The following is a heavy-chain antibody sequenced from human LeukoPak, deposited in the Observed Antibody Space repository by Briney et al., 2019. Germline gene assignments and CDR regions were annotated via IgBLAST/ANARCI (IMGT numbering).Heavy chain of an antibody. CDR3: ARRATAMVRDYYYYYMDV. CDR2: FYPGDSDT. J-gene: IGHJ6*03. Sequence: GESLQIPCKGSGYSFTSYWLGGVRQMPGKGLEGMGIFYPGDSDTRYTPSFQSQVTISADKSISTAYLQWSSLKASDTAMYYCARRATAMVRDYYYYYMDVWGKGTTVTVSS. CDR1: GYSFTSYW. D-gene: IGHD5-18*01. V-gene: IGHV5-51*01.